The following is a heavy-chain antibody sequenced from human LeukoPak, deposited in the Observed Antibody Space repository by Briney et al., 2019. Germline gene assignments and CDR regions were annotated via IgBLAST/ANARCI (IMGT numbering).Heavy chain of an antibody. V-gene: IGHV1-8*03. CDR3: ARAASSGWSLIYY. CDR1: GYTFTSYD. CDR2: MNPNSGNT. J-gene: IGHJ4*02. Sequence: ASVKVSCKASGYTFTSYDINWVRQATGQGLEWMGWMNPNSGNTGYAQKFQGRVTITRNTSISTAYMELSSLRSEDTAVYYCARAASSGWSLIYYWGQGTLVTVSS. D-gene: IGHD6-19*01.